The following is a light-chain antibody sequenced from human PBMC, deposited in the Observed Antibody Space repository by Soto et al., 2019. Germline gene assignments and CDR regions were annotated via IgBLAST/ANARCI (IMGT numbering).Light chain of an antibody. Sequence: DIQMTQSPSTLSASVGDRVTITCRASQSISSWLAWYQQKPGKAPKLLIYDASSLESGVPSRFSGSGSGTEFTLTISSLQPDDFATNDCQHYNSSPLTFGGGPTVEIK. V-gene: IGKV1-5*01. CDR2: DAS. J-gene: IGKJ4*01. CDR3: QHYNSSPLT. CDR1: QSISSW.